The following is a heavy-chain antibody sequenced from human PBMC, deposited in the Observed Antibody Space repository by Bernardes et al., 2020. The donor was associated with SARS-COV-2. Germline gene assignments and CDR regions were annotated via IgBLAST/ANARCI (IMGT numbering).Heavy chain of an antibody. CDR1: GFTLISTT. CDR3: AKMGLAPGSTIGGEWLRFDY. CDR2: ITGSCHNT. Sequence: GGSLRLSCAASGFTLISTTMSWFCQSPGRWLEWVSSITGSCHNTYSAYSVKGRFTIPRDISKNTLYLQMGSLRPEDTAVYYCAKMGLAPGSTIGGEWLRFDYWGQGAQVTVSS. D-gene: IGHD3-3*01. V-gene: IGHV3-23*01. J-gene: IGHJ4*02.